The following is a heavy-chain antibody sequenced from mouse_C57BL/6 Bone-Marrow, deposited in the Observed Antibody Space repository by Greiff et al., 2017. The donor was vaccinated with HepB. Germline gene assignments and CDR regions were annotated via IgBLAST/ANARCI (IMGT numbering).Heavy chain of an antibody. Sequence: VQLQQSGAELARPGASVKLSCKASGYTFTSYGISWVKQRTGQGLEWIGEIYPRSGNTYYNEKFKGKATLTADKSSSTAYMGLRSLTSEDSAVYFCARQITTVWAMDYWGQGTSVTVSS. CDR1: GYTFTSYG. CDR2: IYPRSGNT. V-gene: IGHV1-81*01. D-gene: IGHD1-1*01. CDR3: ARQITTVWAMDY. J-gene: IGHJ4*01.